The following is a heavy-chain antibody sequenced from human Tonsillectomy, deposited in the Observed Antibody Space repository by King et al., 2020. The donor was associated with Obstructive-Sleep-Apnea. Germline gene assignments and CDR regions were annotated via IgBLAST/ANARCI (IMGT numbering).Heavy chain of an antibody. V-gene: IGHV3-30*04. D-gene: IGHD3-22*01. Sequence: VQLVESGGGVVQPGRSLRLSCAASGFTFSSDSMHWGGQALCNGLEWVALISYYGNKTFYEHSVKVRLTISRDNSKSALFLQMNILRAEDTAVYYCAYFDSSGYYSYFDYWGQGTLVTVSS. CDR2: ISYYGNKT. J-gene: IGHJ4*02. CDR1: GFTFSSDS. CDR3: AYFDSSGYYSYFDY.